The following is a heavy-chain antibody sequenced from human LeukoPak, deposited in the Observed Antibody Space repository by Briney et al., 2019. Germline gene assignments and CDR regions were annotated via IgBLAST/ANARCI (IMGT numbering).Heavy chain of an antibody. CDR3: ARESITIFGVVTT. CDR2: ISSSSSTI. CDR1: GFTFSRYS. V-gene: IGHV3-48*01. Sequence: GGSLRLSCAASGFTFSRYSMNWVRQAPGKGLEWVSYISSSSSTIYYADSVKGRFTISRDNAKNSLYLQMNSLRAEDTAVYYCARESITIFGVVTTWGQGTLVTVSS. D-gene: IGHD3-3*01. J-gene: IGHJ5*02.